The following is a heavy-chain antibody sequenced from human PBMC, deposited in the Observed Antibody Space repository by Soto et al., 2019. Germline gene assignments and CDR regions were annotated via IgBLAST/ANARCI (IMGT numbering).Heavy chain of an antibody. Sequence: WSLRLSCAASVFTFSSYGMHWVRQAPGKGLEWVALISYDGSNKYYADSVKGRFTISRDNSKNTLYLQMNSLRAEDTAVYYCARRAIAHDAFVIWGQGTMVTVSS. J-gene: IGHJ3*02. CDR3: ARRAIAHDAFVI. CDR1: VFTFSSYG. CDR2: ISYDGSNK. D-gene: IGHD1-26*01. V-gene: IGHV3-30*03.